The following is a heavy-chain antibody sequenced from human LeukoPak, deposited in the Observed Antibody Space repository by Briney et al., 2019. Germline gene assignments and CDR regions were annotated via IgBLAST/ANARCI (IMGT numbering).Heavy chain of an antibody. D-gene: IGHD1-14*01. CDR1: GGSISNYD. V-gene: IGHV4-59*01. CDR3: ARVFAANRGDWFDP. CDR2: ISYSGST. Sequence: SETLSLTCTVSGGSISNYDWTLIRQPPGKGLECIGYISYSGSTNYNPSLKSRVTISLDTSKNQFSLKLSSVTAADTAVYYCARVFAANRGDWFDPWGQGTLVTVSS. J-gene: IGHJ5*02.